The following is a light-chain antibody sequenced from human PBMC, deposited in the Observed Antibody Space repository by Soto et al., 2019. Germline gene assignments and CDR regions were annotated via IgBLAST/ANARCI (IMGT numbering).Light chain of an antibody. CDR2: GAS. CDR3: QEYNNWPRT. V-gene: IGKV3-15*01. CDR1: QSVSSN. J-gene: IGKJ1*01. Sequence: EIVMTQSPATLSVSPGERATLSCRASQSVSSNLAWYQQKPGQALRLLIYGASTRATGIPARFSGSGSGTEFTLTISSLQSEDFALYYCQEYNNWPRTFGQGTKVDIK.